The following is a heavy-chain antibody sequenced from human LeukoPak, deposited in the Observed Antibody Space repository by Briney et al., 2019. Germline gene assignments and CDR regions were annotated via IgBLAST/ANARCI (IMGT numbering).Heavy chain of an antibody. CDR1: GFTFSTYA. Sequence: PGGSLRLSCAASGFTFSTYAMSWVRQAPGKGLEWVSAISDTGGNTYYADSVKGRFTISRDNSKNTLHLQMNSLRAGDTAVYYYANHNIATFDYWGQGTLVTVSS. CDR3: ANHNIATFDY. D-gene: IGHD2-15*01. CDR2: ISDTGGNT. V-gene: IGHV3-23*01. J-gene: IGHJ4*02.